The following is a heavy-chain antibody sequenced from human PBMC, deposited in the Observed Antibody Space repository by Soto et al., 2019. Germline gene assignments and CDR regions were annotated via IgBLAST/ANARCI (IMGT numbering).Heavy chain of an antibody. D-gene: IGHD3-10*01. CDR1: GGSISNGDGY. CDR2: INYSGNT. V-gene: IGHV4-30-4*01. Sequence: SETLSLTCTVSGGSISNGDGYFVWIRQPPGKGLEWIGYINYSGNTFYNASLKSRVTISVDTSKNQFSLRLSSVTAADTAVYYCARASWFGELSFDYWGQGTLVTVSS. CDR3: ARASWFGELSFDY. J-gene: IGHJ4*02.